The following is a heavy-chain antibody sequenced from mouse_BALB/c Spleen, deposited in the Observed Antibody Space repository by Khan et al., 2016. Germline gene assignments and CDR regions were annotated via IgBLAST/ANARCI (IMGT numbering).Heavy chain of an antibody. CDR1: GFTFSRFG. CDR3: ARGDY. J-gene: IGHJ2*01. Sequence: EVELVESGGGLVQPGGSRKLSCAASGFTFSRFGMHWVRQTPEKVLEWVAYISSVSSTIYYVDTLKGRFTISRDNPKNALFLQMTSLRSEDTAMYYCARGDYWGQGTTLTVSS. V-gene: IGHV5-17*02. CDR2: ISSVSSTI.